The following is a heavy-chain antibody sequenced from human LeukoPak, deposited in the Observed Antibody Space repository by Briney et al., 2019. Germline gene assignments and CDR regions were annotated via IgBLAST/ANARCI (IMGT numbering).Heavy chain of an antibody. J-gene: IGHJ5*02. Sequence: GGSLRLSCAASGFTFSSYSMGWVRQAPGKGLEWVSTISGSGSSTYYADSVKGRFTISRDNSKNTLYLQMNSLRAEDTAVYYCAKGSPHTGGWANWFDPWGQGTLVTVSS. CDR2: ISGSGSST. V-gene: IGHV3-23*01. CDR3: AKGSPHTGGWANWFDP. D-gene: IGHD1-26*01. CDR1: GFTFSSYS.